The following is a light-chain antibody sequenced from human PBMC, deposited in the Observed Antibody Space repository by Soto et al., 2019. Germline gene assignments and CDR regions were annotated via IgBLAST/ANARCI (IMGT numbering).Light chain of an antibody. Sequence: EIVLSQSPATLSLSPGDRATLSCRASQSVSRYLAWYQQKPGQAPRLLIYDASDRATGIPARFSGSGSGTDFTLTISSLEPEDFAVYYCQQRSNGPRTFGQGTKVEIK. V-gene: IGKV3-11*01. J-gene: IGKJ1*01. CDR1: QSVSRY. CDR2: DAS. CDR3: QQRSNGPRT.